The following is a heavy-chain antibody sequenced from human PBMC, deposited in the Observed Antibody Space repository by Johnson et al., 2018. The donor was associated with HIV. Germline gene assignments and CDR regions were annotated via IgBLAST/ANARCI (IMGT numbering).Heavy chain of an antibody. CDR1: GFTFSNFA. V-gene: IGHV3-30*04. D-gene: IGHD7-27*01. CDR2: ISYDGSNK. Sequence: MQLVESGGGLVKPGGSLRLSCAASGFTFSNFAMHWVRQAPGKGLEWVVFISYDGSNKYFADSVKGRFTISRDNSKNSLYLQMNSLRAEDTAVYYCARQLGSDAFDIWGQGTMVTVSS. CDR3: ARQLGSDAFDI. J-gene: IGHJ3*02.